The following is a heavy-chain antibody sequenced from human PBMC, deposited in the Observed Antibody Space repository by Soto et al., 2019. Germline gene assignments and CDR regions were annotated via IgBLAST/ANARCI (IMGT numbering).Heavy chain of an antibody. CDR3: ARVGDFWSGYYLY. D-gene: IGHD3-3*01. CDR1: GFTFSSYA. J-gene: IGHJ4*02. CDR2: ISYDGSNK. Sequence: PGGSLRLSCAASGFTFSSYAMHWVRQAPGKGLEWVAVISYDGSNKYYADSVKGRSTISRDNSKNTLYLQMNSLRAEDTAVYYCARVGDFWSGYYLYWGQGTLVTVSS. V-gene: IGHV3-30-3*01.